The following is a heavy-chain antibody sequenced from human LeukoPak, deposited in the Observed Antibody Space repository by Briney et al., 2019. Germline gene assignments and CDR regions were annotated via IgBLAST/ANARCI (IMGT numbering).Heavy chain of an antibody. D-gene: IGHD6-19*01. Sequence: PGGSLRLSCAVSGFTFSNYWMHWVRQAPGKGLVWVSRINGDGTVTFYADPVKGRFTISRDESKNTLYLQLNSLETDDTALYYCATQYSSGHNRACFDYWGQGTLVTVSS. CDR1: GFTFSNYW. J-gene: IGHJ4*02. CDR3: ATQYSSGHNRACFDY. CDR2: INGDGTVT. V-gene: IGHV3-74*01.